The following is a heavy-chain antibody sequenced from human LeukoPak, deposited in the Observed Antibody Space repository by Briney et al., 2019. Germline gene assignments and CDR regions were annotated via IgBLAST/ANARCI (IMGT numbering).Heavy chain of an antibody. CDR1: GYTFTSYG. Sequence: ASVKVSCKASGYTFTSYGISWVRQAPGQGLEGMVGVSAYNGNTNYAQKLQGRVTMTTDTSTSTAYIELRSLRSDDTAVYYCARGLVYYDSSLFDYWGQGTLVTVSS. CDR2: VSAYNGNT. D-gene: IGHD3-22*01. J-gene: IGHJ4*02. CDR3: ARGLVYYDSSLFDY. V-gene: IGHV1-18*01.